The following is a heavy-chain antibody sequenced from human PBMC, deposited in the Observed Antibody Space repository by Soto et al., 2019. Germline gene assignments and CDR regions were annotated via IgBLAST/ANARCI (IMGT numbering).Heavy chain of an antibody. CDR3: VRSVAVPAAPDY. CDR1: GYTFTSYA. D-gene: IGHD2-2*01. V-gene: IGHV1-3*01. Sequence: ASVKVSCKASGYTFTSYAMHWVRQAPGQRLEWMGWINAGNGNTKYSQKFQGRVTITWDTSASTAYMELSSLSSEDTAVYYCVRSVAVPAAPDYWGQGTLVTVSS. J-gene: IGHJ4*02. CDR2: INAGNGNT.